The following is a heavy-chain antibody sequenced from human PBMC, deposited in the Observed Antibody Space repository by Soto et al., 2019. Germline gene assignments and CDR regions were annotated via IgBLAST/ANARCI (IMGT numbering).Heavy chain of an antibody. CDR3: ARVGSSTDYYYYGMDV. CDR1: GGSFSGYY. J-gene: IGHJ6*02. CDR2: INHSGST. Sequence: SETLSLTCAVYGGSFSGYYWSWIRQPPGKGLEWIGEINHSGSTNYNPSLKSRVTISVDTSKNQFSLKLSSVTAADTAVYYCARVGSSTDYYYYGMDVWGQGTTVTVS. D-gene: IGHD6-6*01. V-gene: IGHV4-34*01.